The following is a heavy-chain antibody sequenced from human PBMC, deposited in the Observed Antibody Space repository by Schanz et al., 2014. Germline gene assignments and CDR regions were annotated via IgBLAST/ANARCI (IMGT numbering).Heavy chain of an antibody. V-gene: IGHV3-66*01. D-gene: IGHD3-10*02. CDR3: AKNQYDDVDLSSFYFDF. CDR2: VHPGGST. Sequence: EVQLVESGGGLVQPGGSLRLSCAVSGFIVRSNYKTWVRQAPGKGLEWVSFVHPGGSTYYPDSVKGRFTISRDSSKNTLYLQMNSLRPEDTAIYYCAKNQYDDVDLSSFYFDFWGQGTLVNDSS. J-gene: IGHJ4*02. CDR1: GFIVRSNY.